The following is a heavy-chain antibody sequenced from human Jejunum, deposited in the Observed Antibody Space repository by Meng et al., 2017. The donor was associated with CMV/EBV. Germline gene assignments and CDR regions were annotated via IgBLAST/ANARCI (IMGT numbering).Heavy chain of an antibody. J-gene: IGHJ4*02. CDR2: LIPVLNKA. CDR1: GGSFSPYT. V-gene: IGHV1-69*10. D-gene: IGHD2/OR15-2a*01. Sequence: VQLVQSGAEVKKPGSSVKVACKTSGGSFSPYTFSWVRQAPGQGLEWMGGLIPVLNKAKSAPRFQDRVTFTADETTTTAYMELSSLTFEDTAVYFCARGRGNQPLFDFWGQGTLVTVSS. CDR3: ARGRGNQPLFDF.